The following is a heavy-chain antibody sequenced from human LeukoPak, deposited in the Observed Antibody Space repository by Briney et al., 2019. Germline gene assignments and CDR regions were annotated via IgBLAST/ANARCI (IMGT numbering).Heavy chain of an antibody. J-gene: IGHJ4*02. CDR1: GYTFTSYY. D-gene: IGHD3-10*01. CDR2: INPNGGST. V-gene: IGHV1-46*01. Sequence: GASVTVSCTASGYTFTSYYMHWVRQAPGQGLEWMGIINPNGGSTSYAQKFQGRVTMTRDMSTSTVYMELSSLRSEDTAVYYCARRSMVRGVHFDYWGQGTLVTVSS. CDR3: ARRSMVRGVHFDY.